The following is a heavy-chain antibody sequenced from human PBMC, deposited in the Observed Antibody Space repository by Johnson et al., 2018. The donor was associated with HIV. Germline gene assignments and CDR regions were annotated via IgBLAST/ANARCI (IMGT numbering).Heavy chain of an antibody. Sequence: VQLVESGGGLIQPGGSLRLSCAVSGFIVSDTDMAWVRQAPGKGLEWVANIKQDGSEKYYVDSVKGRFTISRDNAKNSLYLQMNSLRAEDTAVYYCARALGLEVCAFDIWGQGTMVTVSS. D-gene: IGHD2-8*01. V-gene: IGHV3-7*05. J-gene: IGHJ3*02. CDR1: GFIVSDTD. CDR2: IKQDGSEK. CDR3: ARALGLEVCAFDI.